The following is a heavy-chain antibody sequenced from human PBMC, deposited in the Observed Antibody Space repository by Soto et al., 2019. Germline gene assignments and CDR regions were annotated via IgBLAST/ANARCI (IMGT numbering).Heavy chain of an antibody. V-gene: IGHV1-2*02. Sequence: ASVKVSCKASGYTFTAYYLHWVRQAPGQEFEWMGWIRPNGGSTDFARQFQGRFTMTWDTSISTAYMEMSSLRSDDTAVYYCARGSVASAAKPSSMDVWGQGTTVTVSS. D-gene: IGHD6-13*01. CDR3: ARGSVASAAKPSSMDV. CDR2: IRPNGGST. CDR1: GYTFTAYY. J-gene: IGHJ6*02.